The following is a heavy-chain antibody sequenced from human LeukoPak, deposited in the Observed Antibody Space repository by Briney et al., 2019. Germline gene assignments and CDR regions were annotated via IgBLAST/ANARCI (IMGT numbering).Heavy chain of an antibody. CDR3: ARGLRYYDILTGYYTYYFDY. CDR2: INHSGST. Sequence: PSETLSLTCAVSGGSISSSNWWSWVRQPPGKGLEWIGEINHSGSTNYNPSLKSRVTISVDTSKNQFSLKLSSVTAADTAVYYCARGLRYYDILTGYYTYYFDYWGQGTLVTVSS. V-gene: IGHV4-4*02. D-gene: IGHD3-9*01. J-gene: IGHJ4*02. CDR1: GGSISSSNW.